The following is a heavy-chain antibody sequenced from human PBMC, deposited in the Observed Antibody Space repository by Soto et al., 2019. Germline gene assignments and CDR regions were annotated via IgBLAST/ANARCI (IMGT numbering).Heavy chain of an antibody. CDR2: INHSGST. CDR1: GGSFSGYY. Sequence: TLSLTCAVYGGSFSGYYWSWIRQPPGKGLEWIGEINHSGSTYYNPSLKSRVTISVDTSKNQFSLKLSSVTAADTAVYYCARGGYYYYGMDVWGQGTTVTVSS. J-gene: IGHJ6*02. CDR3: ARGGYYYYGMDV. V-gene: IGHV4-34*01.